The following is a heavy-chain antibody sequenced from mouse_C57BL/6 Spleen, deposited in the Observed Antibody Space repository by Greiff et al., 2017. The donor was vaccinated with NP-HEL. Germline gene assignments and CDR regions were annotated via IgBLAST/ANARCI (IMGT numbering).Heavy chain of an antibody. CDR2: IYWDDDK. D-gene: IGHD2-4*01. CDR3: ARDYYYDYRYYAMDY. Sequence: QVTLKESGPGILQSSQTLSLTCSFSGFSLSTSGMGVSWIRQPSGKGLEWLAHIYWDDDKRYNPSLKSRLTISKDTSRNQVFLKITSVDTADTATYYCARDYYYDYRYYAMDYWGQGTSVTVSS. J-gene: IGHJ4*01. CDR1: GFSLSTSGMG. V-gene: IGHV8-12*01.